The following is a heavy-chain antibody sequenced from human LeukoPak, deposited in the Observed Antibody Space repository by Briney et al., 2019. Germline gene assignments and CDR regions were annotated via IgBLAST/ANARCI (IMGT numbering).Heavy chain of an antibody. V-gene: IGHV1-46*03. CDR3: ASSGYSYGYHFDY. Sequence: ASVKVSCKASGYTFTSYYMHWVRQAPGQGLEWMGIINPSGGSTNYAQKFQGRVTITMNKSTSTAYIELSSLWSDDNAVYCCASSGYSYGYHFDYWGQGTLVTVSS. CDR2: INPSGGST. J-gene: IGHJ4*02. CDR1: GYTFTSYY. D-gene: IGHD5-18*01.